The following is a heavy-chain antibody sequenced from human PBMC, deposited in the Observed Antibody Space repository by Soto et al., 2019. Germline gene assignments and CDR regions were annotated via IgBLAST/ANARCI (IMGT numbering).Heavy chain of an antibody. V-gene: IGHV3-23*01. CDR3: AKNFYCSSTSCWNTIDY. J-gene: IGHJ4*02. Sequence: PGGSLRLSCAASGFTFSTYGMSWVRQAPGKGLEWVSAISGSGGSTYYADSVKGRFTISRDNSKNTLFLQMNSLRAEDTAVYYCAKNFYCSSTSCWNTIDYWGQGTLVTVSS. CDR1: GFTFSTYG. CDR2: ISGSGGST. D-gene: IGHD2-2*01.